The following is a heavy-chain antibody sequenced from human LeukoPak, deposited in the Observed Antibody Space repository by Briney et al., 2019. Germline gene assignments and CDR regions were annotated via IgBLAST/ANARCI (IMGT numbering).Heavy chain of an antibody. CDR1: GHTFTTFF. D-gene: IGHD5-12*01. V-gene: IGHV1-46*01. CDR2: INPSGDST. J-gene: IGHJ4*02. Sequence: ASVKISCKASGHTFTTFFMHWVRHAPGQGLEWMGMINPSGDSTSYAQKFQGRVNMTRDTSTRTVYMELSSLRSEDTAFYYCAKAERLATSGPGDWGQGTLVTVSS. CDR3: AKAERLATSGPGD.